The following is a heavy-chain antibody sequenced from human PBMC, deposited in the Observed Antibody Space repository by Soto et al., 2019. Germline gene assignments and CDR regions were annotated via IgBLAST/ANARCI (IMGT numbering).Heavy chain of an antibody. Sequence: GEPLKISCXGSGYSFTTYWISWVRQMPGKGLEWMGIIYPADSDTRYSPSFQGQVTISADKSISTAYLQWSSLKASDTAMYYCARVGATSYAMDVWGQGTTVTVSS. CDR2: IYPADSDT. J-gene: IGHJ6*02. CDR3: ARVGATSYAMDV. CDR1: GYSFTTYW. V-gene: IGHV5-51*01.